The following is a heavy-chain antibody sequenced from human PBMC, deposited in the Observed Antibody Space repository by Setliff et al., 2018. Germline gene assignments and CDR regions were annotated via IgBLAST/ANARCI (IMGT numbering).Heavy chain of an antibody. V-gene: IGHV1-69*06. D-gene: IGHD3-10*01. CDR1: GYTLTELS. CDR2: IIPIFGTA. Sequence: SVKVSCKVSGYTLTELSMHWVRQAPGKGLEWMGRIIPIFGTANYAQRFQGRVTITADKSTSTAYMELSRLRSEDTAVYYCARAELLWFGGFDPWGQGTLVTVSS. J-gene: IGHJ5*02. CDR3: ARAELLWFGGFDP.